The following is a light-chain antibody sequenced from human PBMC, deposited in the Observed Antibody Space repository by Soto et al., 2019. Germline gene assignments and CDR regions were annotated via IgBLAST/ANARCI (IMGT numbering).Light chain of an antibody. Sequence: EIVMTQSPATLSVSPRERATLSCRASQSVSSNLAWYQQKPGQAPRLLIYGASTRATGIPARFSGSGSGTEFTLTISSLQSEDFAVYYCQQYNNWPPCTFGQGTKVDIK. CDR1: QSVSSN. V-gene: IGKV3-15*01. CDR2: GAS. J-gene: IGKJ2*02. CDR3: QQYNNWPPCT.